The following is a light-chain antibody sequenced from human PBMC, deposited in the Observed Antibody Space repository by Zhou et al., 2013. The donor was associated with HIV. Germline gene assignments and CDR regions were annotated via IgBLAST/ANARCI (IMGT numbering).Light chain of an antibody. V-gene: IGKV1-39*01. CDR3: QQSYSTPPYT. CDR2: ATS. J-gene: IGKJ2*01. Sequence: DMQMTQSPASLSASVGDRVTITCRASESIRKFLNWYQQKPGKVPKLLIHATSSLQSGVPSRFSGSGFGTEFRLTISSLQPDDFATYYCQQSYSTPPYTFGQGTKLEIK. CDR1: ESIRKF.